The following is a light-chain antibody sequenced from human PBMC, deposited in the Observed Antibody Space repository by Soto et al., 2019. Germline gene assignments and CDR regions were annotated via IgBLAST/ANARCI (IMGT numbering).Light chain of an antibody. J-gene: IGLJ3*02. CDR1: SSDVGGYNY. CDR2: EVS. Sequence: CTGTSSDVGGYNYVSWYQQHPGKAPKLIIYEVSNRPSGVSNRFSGSKSGNTASLTISGLQAEDEADYYCSSYTSGSTWVFGGGTKLTV. V-gene: IGLV2-14*01. CDR3: SSYTSGSTWV.